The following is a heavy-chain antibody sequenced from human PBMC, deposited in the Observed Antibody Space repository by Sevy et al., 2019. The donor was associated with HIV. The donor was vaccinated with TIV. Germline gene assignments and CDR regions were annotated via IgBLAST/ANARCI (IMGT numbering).Heavy chain of an antibody. J-gene: IGHJ3*02. V-gene: IGHV4-39*01. CDR1: GGSISSSSYY. D-gene: IGHD3-16*01. CDR2: IYYSGST. Sequence: SETLSLTCTVSGGSISSSSYYWGWIRQPPGKGLEWIGSIYYSGSTYYNPFLKSRVTISVDTSKNQFSLKLSSVTAADTAVYYCARPTKYYDYVWGSFDAFDIWGQGTMVTVSS. CDR3: ARPTKYYDYVWGSFDAFDI.